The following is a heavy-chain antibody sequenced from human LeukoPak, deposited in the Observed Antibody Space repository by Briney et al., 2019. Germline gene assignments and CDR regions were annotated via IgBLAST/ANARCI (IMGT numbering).Heavy chain of an antibody. CDR2: ISSSSSYI. CDR3: ARDRGVSSSSSRYYFDY. J-gene: IGHJ4*02. CDR1: GFTFSSYS. Sequence: GGSLKLSCAASGFTFSSYSMNWVRQAPGKGLEWVSSISSSSSYIYYADSVKGRFTISRDNAKNSLYLQMNSLRAEDTAVYYCARDRGVSSSSSRYYFDYWGQGTLVTVSS. D-gene: IGHD6-13*01. V-gene: IGHV3-21*01.